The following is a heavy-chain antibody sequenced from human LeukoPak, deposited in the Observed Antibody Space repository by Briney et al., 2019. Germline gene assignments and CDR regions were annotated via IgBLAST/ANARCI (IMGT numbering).Heavy chain of an antibody. CDR3: ARDGLGSGWFWGLHWDYYYYGMDV. Sequence: PGGSLRLSCAASGFTFSSYGMHWVRQAPGKGLEWVAVIWYDGSNKYYADSVKGRFTISRDNSKNTLYLQMNSLRAEDTAVYHCARDGLGSGWFWGLHWDYYYYGMDVWGQGTTVTVSS. CDR2: IWYDGSNK. D-gene: IGHD6-19*01. V-gene: IGHV3-33*01. CDR1: GFTFSSYG. J-gene: IGHJ6*02.